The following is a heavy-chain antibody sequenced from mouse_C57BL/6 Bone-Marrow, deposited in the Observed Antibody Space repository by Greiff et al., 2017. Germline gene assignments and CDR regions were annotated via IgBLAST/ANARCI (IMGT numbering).Heavy chain of an antibody. CDR1: GYTFTSYD. D-gene: IGHD1-1*01. CDR3: ARDYVSIYWYFDV. V-gene: IGHV1-85*01. CDR2: IYPRDGST. Sequence: VQLQQSGPELVKPGASVKLSCKASGYTFTSYDINWVKQRPGKGLGWIGRIYPRDGSTKYNEKFKGKATLTVDTSSSTAYMELHSLTSEDSAVYFCARDYVSIYWYFDVWGTGTTVTGSS. J-gene: IGHJ1*03.